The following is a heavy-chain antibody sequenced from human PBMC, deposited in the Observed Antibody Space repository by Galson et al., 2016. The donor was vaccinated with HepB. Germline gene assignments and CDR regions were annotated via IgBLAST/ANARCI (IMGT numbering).Heavy chain of an antibody. V-gene: IGHV3-13*01. J-gene: IGHJ6*02. CDR3: ARGRVTDNTNYWGFYYFGMDV. Sequence: SLRLSCAASGFTFSTYDMHWVRQTTGNGLEWVSAIGTDGDTYYPGSVKGRFTISRTNAKNSLYLQMNSLRAGDTAVYYCARGRVTDNTNYWGFYYFGMDVWGQGITVTVSS. CDR2: IGTDGDT. D-gene: IGHD4-11*01. CDR1: GFTFSTYD.